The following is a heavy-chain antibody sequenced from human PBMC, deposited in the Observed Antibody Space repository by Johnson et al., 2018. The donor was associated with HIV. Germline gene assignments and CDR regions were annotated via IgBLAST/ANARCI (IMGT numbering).Heavy chain of an antibody. Sequence: QVQLVESGGGLVKPGGSLRLSCAASGFTFSSYAMHWVRQAPGKGLEWMAFISYDGSNKYYADSVKGRFTISRDNSKNTLYLQMNSLRAEDTAVYYCAKASSGWYTAFDIWGQGTMVTVSS. V-gene: IGHV3-30-3*01. CDR3: AKASSGWYTAFDI. CDR1: GFTFSSYA. CDR2: ISYDGSNK. D-gene: IGHD6-19*01. J-gene: IGHJ3*02.